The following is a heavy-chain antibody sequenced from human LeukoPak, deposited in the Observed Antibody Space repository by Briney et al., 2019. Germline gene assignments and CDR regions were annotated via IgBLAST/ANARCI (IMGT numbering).Heavy chain of an antibody. J-gene: IGHJ4*02. V-gene: IGHV1-2*06. CDR1: GYTFTGYY. CDR2: INPDSGGT. Sequence: ASVKVSCKASGYTFTGYYMHWVRQAPGQGLEWMGRINPDSGGTNYAQKFQGRVTMTRDTSISTAYMELSRLRSDDTAVYYCARSAAVAGTGEFDYWGQGALVTVSS. CDR3: ARSAAVAGTGEFDY. D-gene: IGHD6-19*01.